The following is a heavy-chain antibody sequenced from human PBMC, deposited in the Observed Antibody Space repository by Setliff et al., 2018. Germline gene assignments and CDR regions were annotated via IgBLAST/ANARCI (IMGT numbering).Heavy chain of an antibody. J-gene: IGHJ4*02. CDR1: GGSISDYY. CDR3: ARVDNFWSGPIDY. V-gene: IGHV4-34*01. D-gene: IGHD3-3*01. CDR2: INHSGST. Sequence: SETLSLTCGGYGGSISDYYWSWIRQPPGKGLEWIGEINHSGSTNYNPSLKSRVTISVDTSKNQFSLKLSSVTAADTAVYYCARVDNFWSGPIDYWGQGTLVTVSS.